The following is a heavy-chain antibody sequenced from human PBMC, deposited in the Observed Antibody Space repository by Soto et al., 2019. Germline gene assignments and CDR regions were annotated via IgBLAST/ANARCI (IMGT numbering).Heavy chain of an antibody. Sequence: QVQLVQSGAEVKKPGSSVKVSCKASGGTFSSYAISWVRQAPGQGLEWMGGIIPIFGTANYAQKFQGRVTITAAESTSTAYMERSSLGSEDTAVYYCARDGASKNLLLRYFDWSSYGMDAWGQGTTVTVSS. CDR3: ARDGASKNLLLRYFDWSSYGMDA. V-gene: IGHV1-69*01. D-gene: IGHD3-9*01. CDR1: GGTFSSYA. J-gene: IGHJ6*02. CDR2: IIPIFGTA.